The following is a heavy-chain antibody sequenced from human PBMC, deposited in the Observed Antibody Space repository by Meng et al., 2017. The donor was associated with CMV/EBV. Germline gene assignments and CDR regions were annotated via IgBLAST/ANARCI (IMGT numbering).Heavy chain of an antibody. D-gene: IGHD1-14*01. CDR3: ASVTTRVAGAFDY. J-gene: IGHJ4*02. V-gene: IGHV4-30-4*08. CDR1: GGSISGGDYN. CDR2: IYYSRST. Sequence: VQRQESGPGRVKPYQTLSLTCAVSGGSISGGDYNWSWLRQPPGKGLEGIGYIYYSRSTYDNPTLKIRVTISVDTSKNQFSLKLSSVTAADTAVYYCASVTTRVAGAFDYWGQGTLVTVSS.